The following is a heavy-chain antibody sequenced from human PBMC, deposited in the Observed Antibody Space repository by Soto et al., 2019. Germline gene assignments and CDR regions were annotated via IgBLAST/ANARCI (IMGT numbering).Heavy chain of an antibody. CDR1: GGSISSYY. CDR3: ARVSRDIVVVPAAIEYYYGMDV. J-gene: IGHJ6*02. D-gene: IGHD2-2*02. V-gene: IGHV4-59*01. CDR2: IYYSGST. Sequence: SETLSLTCTVSGGSISSYYWSWIRQPPGKGLEWIGYIYYSGSTNYNPSLKSRVTISVDTSKNQFSLKLSSVTAAYTAVYYCARVSRDIVVVPAAIEYYYGMDVWGQGTTVAVSS.